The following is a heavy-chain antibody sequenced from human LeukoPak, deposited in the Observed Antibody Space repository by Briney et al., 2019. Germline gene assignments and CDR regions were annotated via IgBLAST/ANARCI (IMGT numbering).Heavy chain of an antibody. D-gene: IGHD4-11*01. V-gene: IGHV4-34*01. CDR1: RGSFSGYY. Sequence: RTSETLSLTCAVYRGSFSGYYCSWIRQPPGKGLEWIGDINDSGTTNYNPSLKSRVTISVDTSKNQFSLNLSSVTAADSAVYYCARGRGDYSNIYFDYWYRGTLVTVSS. CDR3: ARGRGDYSNIYFDY. CDR2: INDSGTT. J-gene: IGHJ4*02.